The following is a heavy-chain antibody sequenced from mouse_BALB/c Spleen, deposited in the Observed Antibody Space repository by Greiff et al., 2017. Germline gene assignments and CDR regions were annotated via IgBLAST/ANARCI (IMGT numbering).Heavy chain of an antibody. Sequence: VQLQESGPGLVKPSQSLSLTCTVTGYSITSDYAWNWIRQFPGNKLEWMGYISYSGSTSYNPSLKSRISITRDTSKNQFFLQLNSVTTEDTATYYCARKEDGNYVYYFDYWGQGTTLTVSS. D-gene: IGHD2-1*01. J-gene: IGHJ2*01. V-gene: IGHV3-2*02. CDR1: GYSITSDYA. CDR2: ISYSGST. CDR3: ARKEDGNYVYYFDY.